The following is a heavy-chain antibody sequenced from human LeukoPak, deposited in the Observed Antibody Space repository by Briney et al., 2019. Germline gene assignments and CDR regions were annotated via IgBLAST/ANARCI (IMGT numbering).Heavy chain of an antibody. Sequence: PGGSLRLSCAASGFTVSSNYMSWVRQAPGKGLEYVSAISSNGGSTYYADSVKGRFTISRDNSKNTLYLQMSSLRAEDTAVYYCVKDQYTAMPDAFDIWGQGTMVTVSS. V-gene: IGHV3-64D*06. D-gene: IGHD5-18*01. CDR1: GFTVSSNY. J-gene: IGHJ3*02. CDR3: VKDQYTAMPDAFDI. CDR2: ISSNGGST.